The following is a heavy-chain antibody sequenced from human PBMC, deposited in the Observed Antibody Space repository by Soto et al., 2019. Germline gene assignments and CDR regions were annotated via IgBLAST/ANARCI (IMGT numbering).Heavy chain of an antibody. D-gene: IGHD2-15*01. V-gene: IGHV1-18*01. J-gene: IGHJ5*02. CDR3: ARAGVYCSGGSCYNWFDP. CDR2: ISAYNGNT. CDR1: GGTFSSYA. Sequence: ASVKVSCKASGGTFSSYAISWVRQAPGQGLEWMGWISAYNGNTNYAQKLQGRVTMTTDTSTSTAYMELRSLRSDDTAVYYCARAGVYCSGGSCYNWFDPWGQGTLVTVSS.